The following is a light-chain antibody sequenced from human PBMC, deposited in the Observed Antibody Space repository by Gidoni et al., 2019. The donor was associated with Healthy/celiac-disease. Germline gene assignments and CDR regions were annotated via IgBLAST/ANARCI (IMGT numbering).Light chain of an antibody. J-gene: IGLJ2*01. Sequence: SSAMTQPPSVSVSPGQTASITCSGDKLGDKYACWYQQKPGQSTVLVIYQDSKRPAGIPERFAGSNSGNTATLTISGTQAMDEADYYCQAWDSSTVVFGGGTKLTVL. CDR3: QAWDSSTVV. CDR1: KLGDKY. V-gene: IGLV3-1*01. CDR2: QDS.